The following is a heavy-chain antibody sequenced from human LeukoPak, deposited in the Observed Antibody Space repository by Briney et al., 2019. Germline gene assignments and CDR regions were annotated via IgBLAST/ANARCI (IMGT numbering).Heavy chain of an antibody. V-gene: IGHV1-2*02. J-gene: IGHJ6*02. CDR2: INPNSGGT. Sequence: ASVKVSCKASGYTFTGYCMHWVRQAPGQGLEWMGWINPNSGGTNYAQKFQGRVTMTRDTSISTAYMELSRLRSDDTAVYYCARGRWLQNYYGMDVWGQGTTVTVSS. D-gene: IGHD5-24*01. CDR3: ARGRWLQNYYGMDV. CDR1: GYTFTGYC.